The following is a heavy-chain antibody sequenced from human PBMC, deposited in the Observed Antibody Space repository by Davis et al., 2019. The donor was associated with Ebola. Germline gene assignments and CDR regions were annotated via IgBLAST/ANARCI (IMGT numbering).Heavy chain of an antibody. V-gene: IGHV3-21*01. CDR3: ARGAGSCYYYGMDV. D-gene: IGHD1-26*01. CDR1: GFTFSSYS. CDR2: ISSSSSYI. Sequence: PGGSLRLSCAASGFTFSSYSMNWVRQAPGKGLEWVSSISSSSSYIYYADSVKGRFTISRDNAKNSLYLQMNSLRAEETAVYYCARGAGSCYYYGMDVWGQGTTVTVSS. J-gene: IGHJ6*02.